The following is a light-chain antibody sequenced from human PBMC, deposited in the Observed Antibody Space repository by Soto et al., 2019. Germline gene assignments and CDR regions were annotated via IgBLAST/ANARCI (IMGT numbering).Light chain of an antibody. V-gene: IGLV2-14*01. CDR1: TSDDY. Sequence: QSVLTQPASVSGSPGQSITISCTGATSDDYVSWYQQPPGKAPKPLIYEVVNRPSEVSNRFSGSKSDNTASLTISGLQAEDEAHYYCSSYTTTNSWIFGTGTKVTVL. CDR2: EVV. J-gene: IGLJ1*01. CDR3: SSYTTTNSWI.